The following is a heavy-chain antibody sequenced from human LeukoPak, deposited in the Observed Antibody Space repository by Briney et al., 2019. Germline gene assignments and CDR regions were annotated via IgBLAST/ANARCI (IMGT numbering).Heavy chain of an antibody. CDR2: IIPIFGTA. CDR3: ARVVRGLGWFDP. D-gene: IGHD3-10*01. V-gene: IGHV1-69*13. Sequence: ASVKVSCKASGGTFSSYAISWVRQAPGQGLEWMGGIIPIFGTANYAQNFQGRVTITADESTSTAYMELSSLRSEDTAVYYCARVVRGLGWFDPWGQGTLVTVSS. J-gene: IGHJ5*02. CDR1: GGTFSSYA.